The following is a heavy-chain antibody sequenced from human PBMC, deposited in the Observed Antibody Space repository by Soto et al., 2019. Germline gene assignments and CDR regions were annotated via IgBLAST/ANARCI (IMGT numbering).Heavy chain of an antibody. J-gene: IGHJ4*02. V-gene: IGHV3-21*01. CDR2: ISSSSSYI. CDR1: GFTFSSYS. D-gene: IGHD2-15*01. CDR3: ARDFDVGVVVAAPLDY. Sequence: GESLKISCAASGFTFSSYSMNWVRQAPGKGLEWVSSISSSSSYIYYADSVKGRFTISRDNAKNSLYLQMNSLRAEDTAVYYCARDFDVGVVVAAPLDYWGQGTLVTVSS.